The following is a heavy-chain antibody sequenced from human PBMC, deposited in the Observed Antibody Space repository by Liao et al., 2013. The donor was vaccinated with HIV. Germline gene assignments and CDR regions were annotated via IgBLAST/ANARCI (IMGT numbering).Heavy chain of an antibody. CDR1: GGSISSGSYY. CDR2: IYTSGTT. V-gene: IGHV4-61*02. Sequence: QVQLQESGPGLVKPSQTLSLTCTVSGGSISSGSYYWSWIRQPAGKGLEWIGRIYTSGTTNYSPSLNSRVTISLDTSKNQFSLKLSSVTAADTAVYYCARESITVFGVVHSDYFDYWGQGTLVAVSS. D-gene: IGHD3-3*01. CDR3: ARESITVFGVVHSDYFDY. J-gene: IGHJ4*02.